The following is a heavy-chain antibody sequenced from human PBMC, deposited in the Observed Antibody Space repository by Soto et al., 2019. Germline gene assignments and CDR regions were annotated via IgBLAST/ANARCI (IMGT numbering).Heavy chain of an antibody. J-gene: IGHJ3*01. CDR3: ARVWSSSGGLDAFDV. Sequence: GGSLRLSCAASGFTFSDHYMDWVRQAPGKGLEWVGRIRNKANSYTTEYAASVKGRFTISRDDSLNSLYLQMNSLRTEDTAVYYCARVWSSSGGLDAFDVWGQGTMVTVSS. CDR2: IRNKANSYTT. D-gene: IGHD6-13*01. V-gene: IGHV3-72*01. CDR1: GFTFSDHY.